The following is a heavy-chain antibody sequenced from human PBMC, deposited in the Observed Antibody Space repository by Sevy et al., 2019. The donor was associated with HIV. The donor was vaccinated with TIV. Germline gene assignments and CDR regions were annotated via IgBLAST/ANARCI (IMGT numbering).Heavy chain of an antibody. V-gene: IGHV3-7*01. Sequence: GGSLRLSCAASAFTFNNYWMSWVRQAPGKGLEWVANINPGGSEKYYVDSVKGRFTISRDNAKNSVYLQMNSLRAEDTAVYYCARDRGGHTYDIWGQGILVTVSS. CDR1: AFTFNNYW. CDR2: INPGGSEK. J-gene: IGHJ3*02. CDR3: ARDRGGHTYDI. D-gene: IGHD1-26*01.